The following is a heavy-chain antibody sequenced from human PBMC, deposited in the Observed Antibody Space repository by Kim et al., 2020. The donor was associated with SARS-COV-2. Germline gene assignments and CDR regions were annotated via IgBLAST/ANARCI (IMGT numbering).Heavy chain of an antibody. CDR3: ARHPVLRFLEWLLYFDY. J-gene: IGHJ4*02. Sequence: LKCRVTISVDTSKNQFALKLSSVTAADTAVYYCARHPVLRFLEWLLYFDYWGQGTLVTVSS. D-gene: IGHD3-3*01. V-gene: IGHV4-39*01.